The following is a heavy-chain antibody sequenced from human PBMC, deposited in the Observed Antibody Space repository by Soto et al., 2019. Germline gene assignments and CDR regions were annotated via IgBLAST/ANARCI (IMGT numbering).Heavy chain of an antibody. CDR3: ARDGIGGTVFRGYLDY. V-gene: IGHV3-33*01. Sequence: QEQLVESGGGVVQPGTSLRLSCAVPGGIFHGYGMHWVRQAPGKGLEWVAIIRFDGSNEEYADSVKGRFPISRDNSKNTWYLQMNTLGAEDTAVSYCARDGIGGTVFRGYLDYWGRGTVVTVSS. CDR1: GGIFHGYG. CDR2: IRFDGSNE. J-gene: IGHJ4*02. D-gene: IGHD1-7*01.